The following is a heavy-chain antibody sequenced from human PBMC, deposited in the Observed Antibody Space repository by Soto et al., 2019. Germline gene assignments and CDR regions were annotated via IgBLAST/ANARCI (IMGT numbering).Heavy chain of an antibody. D-gene: IGHD3-16*01. CDR3: ARADVWRWFDP. CDR1: GGSISSYY. CDR2: IYYSGST. J-gene: IGHJ5*02. V-gene: IGHV4-59*01. Sequence: TSETLSLTCTVSGGSISSYYWSWIRQPPGKGLEWIGYIYYSGSTNYNPSLKSRVTISVDTSKNQFSLKLSSVTAADTAVYYCARADVWRWFDPWGQGTLVTVSS.